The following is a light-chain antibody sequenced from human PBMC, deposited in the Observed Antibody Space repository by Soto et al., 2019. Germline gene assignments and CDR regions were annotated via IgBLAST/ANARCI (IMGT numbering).Light chain of an antibody. CDR2: GNS. V-gene: IGLV1-40*01. CDR1: SSNIGAGYD. CDR3: QSYDSSLSGLV. J-gene: IGLJ2*01. Sequence: QSALTQPPSVSGAPGQRATISCTGSSSNIGAGYDVHWYQQLPGTAPKLLIYGNSNRPSGVPDRFSGSKSGTSASLAITGLQAEDEADYYCQSYDSSLSGLVFGGGTKLTVL.